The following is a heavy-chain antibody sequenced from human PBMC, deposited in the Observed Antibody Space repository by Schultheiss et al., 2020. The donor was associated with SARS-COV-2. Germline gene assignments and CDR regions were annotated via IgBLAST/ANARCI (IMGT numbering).Heavy chain of an antibody. V-gene: IGHV1-2*02. CDR1: GYTFTDYY. Sequence: ASVKVSCKASGYTFTDYYMHWVRQAPGQGLEWMGWFNPNSGGTNYAQKFQERVTITRDMSTSTAYMELSSLRSEDTAVYYCARNVYGMDVWGQGTTVTVSS. CDR3: ARNVYGMDV. J-gene: IGHJ6*02. CDR2: FNPNSGGT.